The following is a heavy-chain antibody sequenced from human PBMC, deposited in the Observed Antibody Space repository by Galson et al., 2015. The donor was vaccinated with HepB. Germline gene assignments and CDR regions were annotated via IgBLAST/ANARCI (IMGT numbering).Heavy chain of an antibody. CDR2: ISAYNGNT. V-gene: IGHV1-18*01. D-gene: IGHD3-22*01. J-gene: IGHJ4*02. CDR1: GYTFTSYG. CDR3: ARDGVVSYYDSSGLIDY. Sequence: SVKVSCKASGYTFTSYGISWVRQAPGQGLEWMGWISAYNGNTNYAQKLQGRVTMTTDTSTSTAYMELRSLRSDDTAVYYCARDGVVSYYDSSGLIDYWGQGTLVTVSS.